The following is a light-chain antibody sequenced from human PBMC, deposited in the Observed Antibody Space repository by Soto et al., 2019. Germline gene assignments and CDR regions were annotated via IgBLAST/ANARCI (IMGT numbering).Light chain of an antibody. V-gene: IGKV1-39*01. J-gene: IGKJ4*01. CDR3: QQSYSTPGT. Sequence: DIQMTQSPSSLSASVGDRVTITCRASQSISSYLNWYQHKPGKATKLLIYAASSLQSGVTSRFSGSGSWTDFTLTISSLQHEDFVTYYCQQSYSTPGTFGGGTKVDIK. CDR1: QSISSY. CDR2: AAS.